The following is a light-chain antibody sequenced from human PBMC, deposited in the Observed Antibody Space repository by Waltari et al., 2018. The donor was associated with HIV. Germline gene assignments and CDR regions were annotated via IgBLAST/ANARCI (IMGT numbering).Light chain of an antibody. Sequence: QSVPTQPPSASGTPGQRVPISCSGSSSNLASTYVNWYQMPPGTPPKLLLYRNTQRPSGVPDRFPGSKSGTSASLAISWLRSEDEADYYCAAWGNSLSLLFGGGTKLTVL. CDR3: AAWGNSLSLL. V-gene: IGLV1-47*01. CDR2: RNT. CDR1: SSNLASTY. J-gene: IGLJ2*01.